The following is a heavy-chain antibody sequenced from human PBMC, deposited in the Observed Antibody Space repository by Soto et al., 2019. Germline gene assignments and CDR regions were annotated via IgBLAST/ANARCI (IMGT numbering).Heavy chain of an antibody. D-gene: IGHD3-3*01. Sequence: ASVKVSCKASGYTFTSYAMHWVRQAPGQGLEWMGWMNPNNGNTSYAQKFQGRVTMTRNTSISTAYMELSSLRSEDTAVYYCARGRRGDFWRGYYYYYYMDVWGKGTTVTVSS. CDR1: GYTFTSYA. CDR3: ARGRRGDFWRGYYYYYYMDV. CDR2: MNPNNGNT. J-gene: IGHJ6*03. V-gene: IGHV1-8*02.